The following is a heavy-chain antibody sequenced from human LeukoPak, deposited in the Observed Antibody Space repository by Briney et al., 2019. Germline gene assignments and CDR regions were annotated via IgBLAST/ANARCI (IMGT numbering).Heavy chain of an antibody. CDR2: ISAYNGNT. D-gene: IGHD3-22*01. J-gene: IGHJ4*02. Sequence: ASVKVSCKASGYTFTSYGISWVRQAPGQGLEWMGWISAYNGNTNYAQKLQGRVTMTTDTSTSTAYMELRSLRSDDTAVYYCARDANWSPSAYYDSSGYTSPFDYWGQGTLVTVSS. V-gene: IGHV1-18*01. CDR1: GYTFTSYG. CDR3: ARDANWSPSAYYDSSGYTSPFDY.